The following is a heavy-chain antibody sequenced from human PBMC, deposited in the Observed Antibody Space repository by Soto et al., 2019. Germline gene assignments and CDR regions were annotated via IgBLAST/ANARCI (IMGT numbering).Heavy chain of an antibody. CDR3: ARQADYNILTGYFYYFDY. J-gene: IGHJ4*02. CDR2: IYPGDSDA. V-gene: IGHV5-51*01. CDR1: GYSFTDYW. D-gene: IGHD3-9*01. Sequence: GESLKISCKSSGYSFTDYWIGWVRQMPGKGLEWMGIIYPGDSDARHSPSFQGQVTISVDTSINTAFLRWNSLTASDTAMYYCARQADYNILTGYFYYFDYWGQGSLVTVSS.